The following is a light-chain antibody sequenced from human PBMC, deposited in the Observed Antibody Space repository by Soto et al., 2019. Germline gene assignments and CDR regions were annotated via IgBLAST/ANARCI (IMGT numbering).Light chain of an antibody. J-gene: IGKJ5*01. CDR1: QSVGSF. CDR3: QQRNSWPPTFT. CDR2: DTS. V-gene: IGKV3-11*01. Sequence: IVWTQSPGSLSLSPGERATLSGRASQSVGSFLAWYQQKPGQAPRLLIYDTSIRATGIPARFSGSGSGTDFTLTISRLEPEDFAVYYCQQRNSWPPTFTVGQGTKLDIK.